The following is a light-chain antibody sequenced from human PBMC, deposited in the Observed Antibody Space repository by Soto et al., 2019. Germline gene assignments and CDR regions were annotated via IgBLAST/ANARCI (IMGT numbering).Light chain of an antibody. CDR3: QQYGSSPYT. J-gene: IGKJ2*01. Sequence: IVLTQSPGTLSLSPGERATLSCRASQSVPSNYLAWYQQKPGQAARLLIYGASNRATAIADRFSGSGSATEFTLTISRVDPEDFAVYYCQQYGSSPYTFGQGTRLDI. CDR1: QSVPSNY. CDR2: GAS. V-gene: IGKV3-20*01.